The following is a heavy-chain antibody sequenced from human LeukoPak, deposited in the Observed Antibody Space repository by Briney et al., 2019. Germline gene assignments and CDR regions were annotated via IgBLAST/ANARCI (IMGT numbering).Heavy chain of an antibody. Sequence: GSLRLSCAASGFTFSSYWMHWVRQAPGKGLVWVSVVYSGGSTYYADSVKGRFTISRDNSKNTLYLQMNSLRAEDTAVYYCARSQYYGDYVGYWGQGTLVTVSS. CDR2: VYSGGST. CDR3: ARSQYYGDYVGY. V-gene: IGHV3-66*02. CDR1: GFTFSSYW. D-gene: IGHD4-17*01. J-gene: IGHJ4*02.